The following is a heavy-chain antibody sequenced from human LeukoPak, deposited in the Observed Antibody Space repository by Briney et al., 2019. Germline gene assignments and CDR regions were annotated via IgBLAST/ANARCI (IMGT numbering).Heavy chain of an antibody. Sequence: PGGSLRLSCAASGFTFTDYWMHWVRQAPGKGLVWVSIINTDTGGTYYADSVKGRFTISRDNAKNTLYLHMNSLRAEDTAVYYCARAGAYHFDNWGQGTLVTVSS. V-gene: IGHV3-74*01. J-gene: IGHJ4*02. D-gene: IGHD3-16*01. CDR3: ARAGAYHFDN. CDR1: GFTFTDYW. CDR2: INTDTGGT.